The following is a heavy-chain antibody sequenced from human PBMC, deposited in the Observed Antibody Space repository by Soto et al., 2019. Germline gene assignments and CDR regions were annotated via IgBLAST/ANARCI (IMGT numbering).Heavy chain of an antibody. V-gene: IGHV3-49*04. CDR1: GFTFADHA. Sequence: EVQLVESGGGFVQPGRSLRLSCSTSGFTFADHAMTWVRQAPGKGLECIGLIRSNAYGGTTEYAASVKGTITLSRDDSKSIAYLQMNSLKSEDTAVYSCGRGLAGGSYSDYWGQGTLVTVSS. D-gene: IGHD3-10*01. CDR3: GRGLAGGSYSDY. CDR2: IRSNAYGGTT. J-gene: IGHJ4*02.